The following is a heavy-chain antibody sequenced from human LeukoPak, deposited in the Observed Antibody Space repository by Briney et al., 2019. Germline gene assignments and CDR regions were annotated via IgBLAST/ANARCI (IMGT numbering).Heavy chain of an antibody. CDR1: GFTFSSFP. CDR2: ISTGGSYK. V-gene: IGHV3-30*04. CDR3: ARSLIPGRWYFDL. Sequence: GKSLRLSCAVSGFTFSSFPFHWVRQAPGKGLEWVAAISTGGSYKYHGDSVKGRFTISRDNPMNTLYLQMNGLRPDDTAVYYCARSLIPGRWYFDLWGRATLVTVSS. J-gene: IGHJ2*01. D-gene: IGHD3-16*01.